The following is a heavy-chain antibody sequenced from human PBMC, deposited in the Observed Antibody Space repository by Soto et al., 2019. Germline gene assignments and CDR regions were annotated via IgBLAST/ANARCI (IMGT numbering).Heavy chain of an antibody. Sequence: GGSLRLSCAASGFTFSSYGMHWVRQAPGKGLEWVAVIWYDGSNKYYADSVKGRFTISRDNSKKTLYLQMNSLRAEDTAVYYCARVELAYGDSRWGKNYYYYMDVWGKGTTVTVSS. CDR2: IWYDGSNK. J-gene: IGHJ6*03. CDR3: ARVELAYGDSRWGKNYYYYMDV. D-gene: IGHD4-17*01. V-gene: IGHV3-33*01. CDR1: GFTFSSYG.